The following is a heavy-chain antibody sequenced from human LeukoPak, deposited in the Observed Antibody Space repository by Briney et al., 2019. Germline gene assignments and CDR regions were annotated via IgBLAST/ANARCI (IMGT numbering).Heavy chain of an antibody. CDR2: ISGSGGST. CDR3: ASLGYCSSTSCSKP. V-gene: IGHV3-23*01. Sequence: GGSLRLSCAASGFTFSSYAMSWVRQAPGKGLEWVSAISGSGGSTYYADSVKGRFTISRDNSKNTLYLQMNSLRAEDTAVYYCASLGYCSSTSCSKPWGQGTLVTVSS. J-gene: IGHJ5*02. CDR1: GFTFSSYA. D-gene: IGHD2-2*01.